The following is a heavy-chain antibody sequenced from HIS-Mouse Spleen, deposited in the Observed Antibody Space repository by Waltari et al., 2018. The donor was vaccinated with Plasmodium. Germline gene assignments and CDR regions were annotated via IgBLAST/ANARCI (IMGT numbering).Heavy chain of an antibody. J-gene: IGHJ4*02. D-gene: IGHD6-6*01. CDR3: AKILSYSSSPEDY. V-gene: IGHV3-30*18. Sequence: QVQLVESGGGVVQPGRSLSLSCAASGFTFSSFGMHWVRQAPGKGLECDGSNKYYADSVKGRFTISRDNSKNTLYLQMNSLRAEDTAVYYCAKILSYSSSPEDYWGQGTLVTVSS. CDR1: GFTFSSFG. CDR2: DGSNK.